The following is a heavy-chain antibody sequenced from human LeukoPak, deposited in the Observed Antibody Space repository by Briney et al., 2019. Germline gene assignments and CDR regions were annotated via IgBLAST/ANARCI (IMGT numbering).Heavy chain of an antibody. J-gene: IGHJ3*02. Sequence: GGSLRLSCSASGFTFNMYAMHWVRQAPGKGLEYLSGINNNGGTTNYADSVKGRFTISRDNFNNTLYLQMSSLRAEDTAVYYCVKAMVTFGGIIRADAFDIWGQGTMVTVS. CDR2: INNNGGTT. CDR3: VKAMVTFGGIIRADAFDI. CDR1: GFTFNMYA. V-gene: IGHV3-64D*06. D-gene: IGHD3-16*01.